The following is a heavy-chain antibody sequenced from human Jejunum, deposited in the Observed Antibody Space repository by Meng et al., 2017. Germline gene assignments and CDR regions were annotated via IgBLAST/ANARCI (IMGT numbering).Heavy chain of an antibody. V-gene: IGHV4-61*08. CDR3: ARDHMGSLDY. D-gene: IGHD1-26*01. CDR1: GGSVSRAGYQ. Sequence: QVQLQGPAPGLVGPSETLSLICTVSGGSVSRAGYQWGWIRQPPGKGLEWIGYASTNYNPSLKSRVTISLDTSRNQFSLSLSSVTAADTAVYYCARDHMGSLDYWGQGILVTVSS. J-gene: IGHJ4*02. CDR2: AST.